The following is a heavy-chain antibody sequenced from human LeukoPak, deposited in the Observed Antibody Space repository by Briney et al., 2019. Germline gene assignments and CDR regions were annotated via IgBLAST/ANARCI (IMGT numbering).Heavy chain of an antibody. V-gene: IGHV1-18*01. D-gene: IGHD1-26*01. Sequence: ASVKVSCKASGYTFTSYGISWVRQAPGQGLEWMGWISAYNGNTNYAQKLQGRVTMTTDTSTSTAYMELRSLRSDDTAVYYCARDPRIVGATRGPFDYWGQGTLVTVSS. J-gene: IGHJ4*02. CDR2: ISAYNGNT. CDR3: ARDPRIVGATRGPFDY. CDR1: GYTFTSYG.